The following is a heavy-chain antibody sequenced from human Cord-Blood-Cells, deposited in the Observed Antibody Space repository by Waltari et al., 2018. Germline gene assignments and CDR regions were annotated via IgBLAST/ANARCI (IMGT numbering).Heavy chain of an antibody. J-gene: IGHJ5*02. D-gene: IGHD3-3*01. Sequence: QVQLVQSGAEVKKPGASVKVSCKASGYTFTSYGISWVRQAPGQGLEWMGWISAYNGNTNYAQKLQGRVNMTTDTSTSTAYMGVRSLRSDDTAVYYCARDREAVTIFGVVISEMGMRFDPWGQGTLVTVSS. V-gene: IGHV1-18*01. CDR1: GYTFTSYG. CDR2: ISAYNGNT. CDR3: ARDREAVTIFGVVISEMGMRFDP.